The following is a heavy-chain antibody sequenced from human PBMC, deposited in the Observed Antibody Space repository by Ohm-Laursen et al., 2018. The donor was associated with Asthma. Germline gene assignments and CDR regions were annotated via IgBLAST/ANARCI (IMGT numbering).Heavy chain of an antibody. CDR1: GFTFSNYA. V-gene: IGHV3-23*01. D-gene: IGHD3-16*01. Sequence: SLRLSCAASGFTFSNYAMSWVRQAPGKGLEWVSAISGRAGSTYYADSVKGRFTISRDNSKNTLYLQMNSLRAEDTAVYYCAKDLPRLRLGESWDYWGQGTLVTVSS. CDR2: ISGRAGST. CDR3: AKDLPRLRLGESWDY. J-gene: IGHJ4*02.